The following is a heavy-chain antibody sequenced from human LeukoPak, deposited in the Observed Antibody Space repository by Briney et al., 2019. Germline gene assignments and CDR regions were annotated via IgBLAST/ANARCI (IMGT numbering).Heavy chain of an antibody. CDR3: ARGNGGGIDY. V-gene: IGHV4-59*01. CDR2: IYYSGST. J-gene: IGHJ4*02. CDR1: GGSISSYY. Sequence: SETLSLTCTVSGGSISSYYWSWIRQPPGKGLEWIGYIYYSGSTNYNPSLKSRVTISVDTSKNQFSLKLSFVTAANTAVYYCARGNGGGIDYWGQGTLVTVSS. D-gene: IGHD2-8*01.